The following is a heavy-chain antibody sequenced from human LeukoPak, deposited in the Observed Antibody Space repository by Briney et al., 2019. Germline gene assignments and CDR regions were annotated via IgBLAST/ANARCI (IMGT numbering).Heavy chain of an antibody. D-gene: IGHD3-16*01. V-gene: IGHV3-53*01. CDR1: GFTVSSTY. J-gene: IGHJ4*02. Sequence: PGGSLRLSCAASGFTVSSTYMSWVRHPPGGGLEWGSVIYSGDSTYYADSVKGRFTISRDNSKNTLYLQMNTLRAEDTAVYYCARAMGGFSYLDSWGQGTLVTVSS. CDR2: IYSGDST. CDR3: ARAMGGFSYLDS.